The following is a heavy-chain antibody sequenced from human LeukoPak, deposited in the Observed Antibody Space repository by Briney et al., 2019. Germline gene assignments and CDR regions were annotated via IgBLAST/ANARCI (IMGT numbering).Heavy chain of an antibody. CDR3: ARGLRYFDWLFATFDY. J-gene: IGHJ4*02. Sequence: GGSLRLSCAASGFTFSSCSMNWVRQAPGKGLEWVSSISSSSSYIYYADSVKGRFTISRDNAKNSLYLQMNSLRAEDTAVYYCARGLRYFDWLFATFDYWGQGTLVTVSS. D-gene: IGHD3-9*01. V-gene: IGHV3-21*01. CDR1: GFTFSSCS. CDR2: ISSSSSYI.